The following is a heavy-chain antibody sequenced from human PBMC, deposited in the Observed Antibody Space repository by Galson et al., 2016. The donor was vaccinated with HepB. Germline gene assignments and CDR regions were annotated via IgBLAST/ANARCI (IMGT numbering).Heavy chain of an antibody. CDR2: IWYDGSNK. CDR3: ARLEYSGSYGAPY. Sequence: SLRLSCAASGFTFRSYGMHWVRQAPGKGLEWVAVIWYDGSNKYYADSVKGRFTISRDNSKNTLYLQMNSLRAADTAVYYCARLEYSGSYGAPYWGQGTLVTVST. CDR1: GFTFRSYG. V-gene: IGHV3-33*01. J-gene: IGHJ4*02. D-gene: IGHD1-26*01.